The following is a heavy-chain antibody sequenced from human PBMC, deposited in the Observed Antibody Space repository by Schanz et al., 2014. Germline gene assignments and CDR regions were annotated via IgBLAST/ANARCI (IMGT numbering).Heavy chain of an antibody. J-gene: IGHJ3*02. D-gene: IGHD3-10*01. Sequence: EVQLVESGGGLVQPGESLRLSCAVSGFSFSSYSMSWVRQAPGKGLEWIAYISSGGTTIYYADSVKGRFTISRDNAKNSLYLQMNSLRAEDTAVYYCARDHFGELHAFDIWGQGTMVTVSS. V-gene: IGHV3-48*04. CDR1: GFSFSSYS. CDR3: ARDHFGELHAFDI. CDR2: ISSGGTTI.